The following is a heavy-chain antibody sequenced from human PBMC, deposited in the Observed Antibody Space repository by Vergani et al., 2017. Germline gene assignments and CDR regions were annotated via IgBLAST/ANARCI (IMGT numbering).Heavy chain of an antibody. CDR1: GGSFSGYY. Sequence: QVQLQQWGAGLLKPSETLSLTCAVYGGSFSGYYWSWIRQPPGKGLEWIGEINHSGSTNYNPSLKSRVTISVDTSKNQFSLKLSSVTAADTAVYYCARVGRNYYYYYGMDVWGQGTTVTVSS. V-gene: IGHV4-34*01. CDR3: ARVGRNYYYYYGMDV. CDR2: INHSGST. D-gene: IGHD1-26*01. J-gene: IGHJ6*02.